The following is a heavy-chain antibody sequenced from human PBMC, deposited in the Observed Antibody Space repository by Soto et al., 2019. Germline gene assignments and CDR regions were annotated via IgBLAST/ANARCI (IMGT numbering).Heavy chain of an antibody. CDR3: TTLGIAVAGSPYNWFDP. CDR1: GFTFSNAW. J-gene: IGHJ5*02. Sequence: GGSLRLSCAASGFTFSNAWMSWVRQAPGKGLEWVGRIKSKTDGGTTDYAAPVKGRFTISRDDSKNTLYLQMNSLKTEDTAVYYCTTLGIAVAGSPYNWFDPWGQGTLVTVSS. D-gene: IGHD6-19*01. V-gene: IGHV3-15*01. CDR2: IKSKTDGGTT.